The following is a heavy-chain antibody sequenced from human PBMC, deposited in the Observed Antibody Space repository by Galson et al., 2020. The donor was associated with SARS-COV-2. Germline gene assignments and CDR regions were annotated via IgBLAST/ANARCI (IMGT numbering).Heavy chain of an antibody. V-gene: IGHV3-49*03. CDR1: GFTFGDYA. J-gene: IGHJ4*02. CDR2: IRSKAFGGAT. CDR3: SRGYSGSYLVDY. D-gene: IGHD1-26*01. Sequence: GESLKISCTTSGFTFGDYAMSWFRQAPGTGLEWVGFIRSKAFGGATQYAASVKGRFTISRDDSKNIAYLEMNSLETEDTAVYYCSRGYSGSYLVDYWGQGTLVTVSS.